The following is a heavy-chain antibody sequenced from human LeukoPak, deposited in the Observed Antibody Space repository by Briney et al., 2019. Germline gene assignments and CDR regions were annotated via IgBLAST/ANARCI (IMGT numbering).Heavy chain of an antibody. D-gene: IGHD4-23*01. CDR1: GFTFSNAW. CDR3: TTEFMTTVAYSDY. Sequence: PGGSLRLSCAASGFTFSNAWMSWVRQAPGKGLEWVGRIKSKTDGGTTDYAASVKGRFTISRDDSKNTLYLQMNSLKTEDTAVYYCTTEFMTTVAYSDYWGQGTLVTVSS. J-gene: IGHJ4*02. CDR2: IKSKTDGGTT. V-gene: IGHV3-15*01.